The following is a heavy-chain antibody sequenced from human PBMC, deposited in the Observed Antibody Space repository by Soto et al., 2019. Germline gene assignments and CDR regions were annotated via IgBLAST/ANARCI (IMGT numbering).Heavy chain of an antibody. CDR1: GGSVSSGSYY. CDR2: IYYSGST. J-gene: IGHJ6*02. CDR3: ARGATWVYYYYGMDV. D-gene: IGHD1-26*01. Sequence: PSETLSLTCTVSGGSVSSGSYYWSWIRQPPGKGLEWIGYIYYSGSTNYNPSLKSRVTISVDTSKNQFSLKLSSVTAADTALYYCARGATWVYYYYGMDVWGQGTTVTVSS. V-gene: IGHV4-61*01.